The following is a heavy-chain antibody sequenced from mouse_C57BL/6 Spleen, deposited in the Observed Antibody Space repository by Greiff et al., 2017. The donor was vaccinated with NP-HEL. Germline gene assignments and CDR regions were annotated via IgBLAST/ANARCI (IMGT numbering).Heavy chain of an antibody. CDR1: GFTFSSYA. CDR2: ISDGSSYT. V-gene: IGHV5-4*01. Sequence: EVQGVESGGGLVKPGGSLKLSCAASGFTFSSYALSWVRQTPEKRLEWVATISDGSSYTYYPDNVKGRFTISRDNAKNNLYLQMSHLKSEETAMYYCARVTGTDYFDYWGQGTTLTVSS. CDR3: ARVTGTDYFDY. J-gene: IGHJ2*01. D-gene: IGHD4-1*01.